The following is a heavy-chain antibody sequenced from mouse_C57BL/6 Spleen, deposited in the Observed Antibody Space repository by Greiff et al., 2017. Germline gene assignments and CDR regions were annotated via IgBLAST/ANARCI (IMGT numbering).Heavy chain of an antibody. J-gene: IGHJ4*01. Sequence: VQLQQSGAELVKPGASVKISCKASGYAFSSYWMNWVKQRPGKGLEWIGQIYPGDGDTNYNGKFKGKATLTADKSSSTASMQRSSLTSEDSAVYFCARSMSTGYYYAMDYWDQGPSVTVSS. CDR1: GYAFSSYW. D-gene: IGHD1-1*01. CDR3: ARSMSTGYYYAMDY. CDR2: IYPGDGDT. V-gene: IGHV1-80*01.